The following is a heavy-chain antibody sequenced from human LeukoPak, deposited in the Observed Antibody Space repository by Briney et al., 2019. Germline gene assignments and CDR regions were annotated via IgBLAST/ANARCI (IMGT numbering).Heavy chain of an antibody. J-gene: IGHJ5*02. CDR3: ARDLKFSYYYGSGSYYNWFDP. CDR1: GYTFTGYY. D-gene: IGHD3-10*01. CDR2: INPNSGGT. Sequence: ASVKVSCKASGYTFTGYYMHWVRQAPGQGLEWMGWINPNSGGTNYAQKFQGRVTMTRDTSISTAYMELSRLRSDDTAVYYCARDLKFSYYYGSGSYYNWFDPWGQGTLVTVSS. V-gene: IGHV1-2*02.